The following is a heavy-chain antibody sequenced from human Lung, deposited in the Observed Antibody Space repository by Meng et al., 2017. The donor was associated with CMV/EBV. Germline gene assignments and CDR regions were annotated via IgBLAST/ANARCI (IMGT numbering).Heavy chain of an antibody. V-gene: IGHV4-34*01. J-gene: IGHJ6*02. CDR2: INHSGST. CDR1: GGSFSGYY. CDR3: ARGQRYYYGSGRWDRAWYYYGMDV. Sequence: SQTLSLTCAAYGGSFSGYYWSWTRQPPGKGLEWIGEINHSGSTNYNPSLKSRVTISVDTSKNQFSLKLSSVTAADTAVYYCARGQRYYYGSGRWDRAWYYYGMDVWGQGTTVTVSS. D-gene: IGHD3-10*01.